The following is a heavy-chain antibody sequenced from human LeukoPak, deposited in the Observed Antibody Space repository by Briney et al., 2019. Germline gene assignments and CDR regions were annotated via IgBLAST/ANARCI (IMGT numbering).Heavy chain of an antibody. V-gene: IGHV1-18*01. J-gene: IGHJ1*01. Sequence: ASVKVSCKASGYTFTSYGISWVRQAPGQGLEWMGWISAYNGNTNYAQKLQGRVTMTTDTSTSTAYMELRSLRSDDTAVYYCARVPTNYYDSRGYVFQHWGQGTLVTVSS. CDR2: ISAYNGNT. CDR1: GYTFTSYG. CDR3: ARVPTNYYDSRGYVFQH. D-gene: IGHD3-22*01.